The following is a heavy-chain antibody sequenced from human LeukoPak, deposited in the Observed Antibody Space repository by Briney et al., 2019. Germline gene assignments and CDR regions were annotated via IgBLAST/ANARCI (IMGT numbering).Heavy chain of an antibody. CDR3: ARDQGASMIAWDY. J-gene: IGHJ4*02. D-gene: IGHD3-16*01. Sequence: GASVTVSFKASGYPFTIFLMRWVRQAPGQGLEWMGIINPTSGTTSYAQKFHDRVTMTRNTSTSTFYMELSSLRSEDTAVYFCARDQGASMIAWDYWGQGTLVTVSS. CDR2: INPTSGTT. V-gene: IGHV1-46*01. CDR1: GYPFTIFL.